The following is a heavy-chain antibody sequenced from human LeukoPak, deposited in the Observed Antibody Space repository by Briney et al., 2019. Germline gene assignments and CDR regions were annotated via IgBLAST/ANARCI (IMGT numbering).Heavy chain of an antibody. V-gene: IGHV3-23*01. CDR2: ITGSGEIT. CDR1: GFTFSSYA. Sequence: PGGSLRLSCAASGFTFSSYAMSWVRQAPGKGLEWVSAITGSGEITYYAASVKGRFSISRDNFKDTLYLQMSSLRAEDTAVYYCAKRGLTPVDAFDIWGQGTMVTVSS. CDR3: AKRGLTPVDAFDI. J-gene: IGHJ3*02.